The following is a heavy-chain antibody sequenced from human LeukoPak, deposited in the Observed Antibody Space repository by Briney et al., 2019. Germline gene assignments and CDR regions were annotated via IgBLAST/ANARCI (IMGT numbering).Heavy chain of an antibody. CDR3: AKSRTGDGLDY. CDR1: GGSISSDY. V-gene: IGHV4-59*01. Sequence: SETLSLTCTASGGSISSDYWSWIRQPPGKGLEWIGYIYYSGSTNYNPSLKSRVTISVDTSKNQFSLKLSSVTAADTAVYYCAKSRTGDGLDYWGQGTLVTVSS. J-gene: IGHJ4*02. D-gene: IGHD7-27*01. CDR2: IYYSGST.